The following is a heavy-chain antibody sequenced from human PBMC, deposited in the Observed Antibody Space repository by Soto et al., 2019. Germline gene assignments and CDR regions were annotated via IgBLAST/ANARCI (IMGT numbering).Heavy chain of an antibody. CDR3: ATLAARFTSSLDF. J-gene: IGHJ4*02. D-gene: IGHD2-2*01. CDR1: GYRFTNSW. CDR2: IYPADSDT. Sequence: GESLKISCKGSGYRFTNSWIGWVRQMPGKGLEWMGIIYPADSDTRYSPSFQGQVTISADKSTSTAYLQWNSLEASDTAMYYCATLAARFTSSLDFWGQGTLVTVSS. V-gene: IGHV5-51*01.